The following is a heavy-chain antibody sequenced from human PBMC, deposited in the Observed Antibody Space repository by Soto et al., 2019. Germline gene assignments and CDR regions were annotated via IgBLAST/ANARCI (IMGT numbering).Heavy chain of an antibody. V-gene: IGHV3-23*01. Sequence: GGSQRLSCAVSGFSLSNYAMSWVRQDPGKGLEWVSAISGSGSNTYYIDSVKGRFTISRDRSKTTLFLQMNNLRAEDTAVYYCAKGGITLVRGSFDYWGQGALVTVSS. J-gene: IGHJ4*02. CDR1: GFSLSNYA. CDR2: ISGSGSNT. CDR3: AKGGITLVRGSFDY. D-gene: IGHD3-10*01.